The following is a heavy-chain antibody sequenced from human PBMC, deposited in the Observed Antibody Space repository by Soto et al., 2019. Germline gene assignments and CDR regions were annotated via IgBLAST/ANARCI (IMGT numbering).Heavy chain of an antibody. CDR1: GGSIRSGDNY. J-gene: IGHJ4*02. CDR2: ISYLGST. Sequence: QVQLQESGPGLVKPSQTLSLTCTVSGGSIRSGDNYWSWIRQPPGKGLEWIGYISYLGSTYYNPSLRCRLTISVDTSKNQFSPKLSSVTAEDTAVYYCARAFNGWTYYFDYWGQGTLVTVSS. D-gene: IGHD2-15*01. CDR3: ARAFNGWTYYFDY. V-gene: IGHV4-30-4*01.